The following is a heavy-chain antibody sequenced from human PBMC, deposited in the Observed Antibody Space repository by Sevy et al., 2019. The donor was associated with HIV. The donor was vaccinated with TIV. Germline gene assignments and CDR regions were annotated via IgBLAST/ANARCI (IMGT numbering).Heavy chain of an antibody. CDR3: GRDQFGRVAAAGTGMDV. D-gene: IGHD6-13*01. J-gene: IGHJ6*02. CDR2: ISKDGSNK. V-gene: IGHV3-30*04. Sequence: GGSLRLSCAASGFTFSSYAMHWVRQAPGKGLEWVAVISKDGSNKNYADSVRGRFTISRDNSKNTLYLQMNSLRAEDTAVYYCGRDQFGRVAAAGTGMDVWGQGTTVTVSS. CDR1: GFTFSSYA.